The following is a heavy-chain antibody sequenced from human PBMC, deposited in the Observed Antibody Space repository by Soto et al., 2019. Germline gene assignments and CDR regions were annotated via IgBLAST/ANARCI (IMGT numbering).Heavy chain of an antibody. CDR2: INSDGSST. V-gene: IGHV3-74*01. CDR3: ARAHEDIVVVPAALPYYYYYGMDV. CDR1: GFTLSSYW. J-gene: IGHJ6*02. Sequence: GGSLRLSCAASGFTLSSYWMHWVRQAPGKGLVWVSRINSDGSSTSYADSVKGRFTISRDNAKNTLYLQMNSLRAEDTAVYYCARAHEDIVVVPAALPYYYYYGMDVWGQGTTVIVS. D-gene: IGHD2-2*01.